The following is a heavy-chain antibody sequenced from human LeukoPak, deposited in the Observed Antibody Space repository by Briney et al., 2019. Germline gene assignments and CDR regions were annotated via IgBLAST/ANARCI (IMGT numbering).Heavy chain of an antibody. CDR2: ISAYNGNT. D-gene: IGHD3-10*01. J-gene: IGHJ4*02. CDR1: GYTFTSYG. CDR3: ARGVQRIHYYGSGATFTRLRYYFDY. Sequence: ASVNVSCKASGYTFTSYGISWVRQAPGQGLEWMGWISAYNGNTNYAQKLQGRVTMTTDTSTSTAYMELRSLRSDDTAVYYCARGVQRIHYYGSGATFTRLRYYFDYWGQGTLVTVSS. V-gene: IGHV1-18*01.